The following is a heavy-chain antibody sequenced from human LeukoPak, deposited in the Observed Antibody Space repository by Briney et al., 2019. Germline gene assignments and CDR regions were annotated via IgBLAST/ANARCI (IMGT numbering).Heavy chain of an antibody. CDR1: GYTFTGYY. Sequence: ASVKVSCKAAGYTFTGYYMHWVRQAPGQGLEWMGWINPNSGGTNYEQKFQGRVTMTRDTSISTAYMELSRLRSDDTAVYYCARGPYSSSWYQWDVFDYWGQGTLVTVSS. CDR3: ARGPYSSSWYQWDVFDY. J-gene: IGHJ4*02. V-gene: IGHV1-2*02. D-gene: IGHD6-13*01. CDR2: INPNSGGT.